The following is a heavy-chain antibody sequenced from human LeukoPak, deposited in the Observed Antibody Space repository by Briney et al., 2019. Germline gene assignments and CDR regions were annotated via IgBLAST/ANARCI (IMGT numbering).Heavy chain of an antibody. CDR3: ARDLRAVVAASPG. CDR1: GFTFSSYS. V-gene: IGHV3-21*01. J-gene: IGHJ4*02. CDR2: ISSSSSYI. Sequence: PGGSLRLSCAASGFTFSSYSMNWVRQAPGKGLEWVSSISSSSSYIYYADSVKGRFTISRDNAKNSLYLQMNSLRAEDTAVYYCARDLRAVVAASPGWGQGTLVTVSS. D-gene: IGHD2-15*01.